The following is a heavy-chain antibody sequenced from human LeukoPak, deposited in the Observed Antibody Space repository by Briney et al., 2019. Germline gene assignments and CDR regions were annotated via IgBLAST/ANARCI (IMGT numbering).Heavy chain of an antibody. D-gene: IGHD3-3*01. CDR2: IYHSGST. V-gene: IGHV4-38-2*02. J-gene: IGHJ6*03. CDR1: GYSISSGYY. CDR3: ARRYPAYDFDYSYYIDV. Sequence: SETLSLTCTVSGYSISSGYYWGWIRQPPGKGLEWIGSIYHSGSTYCNPSLKSRVTISVDTSKNQFSLRLSSVTASDTAVYYCARRYPAYDFDYSYYIDVWGKGTTVSISS.